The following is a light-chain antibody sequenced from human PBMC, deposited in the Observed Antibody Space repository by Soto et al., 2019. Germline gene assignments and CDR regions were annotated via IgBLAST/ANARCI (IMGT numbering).Light chain of an antibody. CDR3: CSYAGSYTFYV. CDR1: SSDVESYNL. V-gene: IGLV2-11*01. J-gene: IGLJ1*01. CDR2: DVS. Sequence: LTQPASVSGSPGQSITISCTGTSSDVESYNLVSWYQQHPGKAPKVMIYDVSKRPSGVPDRFSGSKSGNTASLTLFGLQAEDEADYYCCSYAGSYTFYVFGTGTKVTVL.